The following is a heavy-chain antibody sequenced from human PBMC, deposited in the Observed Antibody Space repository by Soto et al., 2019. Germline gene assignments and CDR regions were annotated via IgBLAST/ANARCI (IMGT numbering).Heavy chain of an antibody. V-gene: IGHV3-23*01. CDR3: EKVEGLLWFGELTGQYWFDP. Sequence: GGSLRLSCAASGFTFSSYAISWVRQAPWKGLEWVSAISGSGVSTYYADSVKGRFTISRDNSKNTLYLQMNRLRAEDTAVYYCEKVEGLLWFGELTGQYWFDPCGQGTLVTVSS. CDR2: ISGSGVST. CDR1: GFTFSSYA. J-gene: IGHJ5*02. D-gene: IGHD3-10*01.